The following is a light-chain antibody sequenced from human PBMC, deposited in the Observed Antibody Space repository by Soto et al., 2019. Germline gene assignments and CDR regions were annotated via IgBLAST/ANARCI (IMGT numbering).Light chain of an antibody. CDR1: SSDVGGYNY. J-gene: IGLJ2*01. CDR2: DVS. Sequence: QSALTQPASVSGSPGQSITISCTGTSSDVGGYNYVSWYQQHPGKAPKLMIYDVSNRPSGVSNRFSGSKSGNTASLTISGLQAEDECDYYCSSYTSSSPVVFGGGTKLTVL. CDR3: SSYTSSSPVV. V-gene: IGLV2-14*01.